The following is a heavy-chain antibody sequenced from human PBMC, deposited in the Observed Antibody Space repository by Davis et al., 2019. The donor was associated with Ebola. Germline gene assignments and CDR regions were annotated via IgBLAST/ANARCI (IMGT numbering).Heavy chain of an antibody. CDR2: ISGDGTST. V-gene: IGHV3-23*01. Sequence: GGSLRLSCEGTGFTFSSYAMTWVRQAPGKGLEWVSAISGDGTSTYCADSVKGRSTISRDNSKNTVYLQMNSLRAEDTAIYYCAKGGTLADGLDDWGQGTLVTVSS. CDR1: GFTFSSYA. CDR3: AKGGTLADGLDD. J-gene: IGHJ4*02. D-gene: IGHD1-1*01.